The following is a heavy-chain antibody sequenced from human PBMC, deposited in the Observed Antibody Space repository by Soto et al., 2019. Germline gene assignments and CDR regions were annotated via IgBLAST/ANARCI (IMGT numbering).Heavy chain of an antibody. CDR3: ARDLGQEAAPEESHYFDY. CDR1: GGSISSGGYY. J-gene: IGHJ4*02. Sequence: PSETLSLTCTVSGGSISSGGYYWSWIRQHPGKGLEWIGYIYYSGSTYYNPSLKSRVTISVDTSKNQFSLKLSSVTAADTAVYYCARDLGQEAAPEESHYFDYWGQGTLVTVSS. CDR2: IYYSGST. D-gene: IGHD2-15*01. V-gene: IGHV4-31*03.